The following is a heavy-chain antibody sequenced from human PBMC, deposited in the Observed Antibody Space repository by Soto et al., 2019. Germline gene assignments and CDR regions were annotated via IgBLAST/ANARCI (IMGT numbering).Heavy chain of an antibody. CDR2: IYYSGST. Sequence: SETLSLTCTVSGGSISSYYWSWIRQPPGKGPEWIGYIYYSGSTNYNPSLKSRVTISVDTSKNQFSLKLSSVTAADTAVYYCARDFGDYGFDYWGQGTLVTVSS. CDR1: GGSISSYY. J-gene: IGHJ4*02. V-gene: IGHV4-59*01. CDR3: ARDFGDYGFDY. D-gene: IGHD4-17*01.